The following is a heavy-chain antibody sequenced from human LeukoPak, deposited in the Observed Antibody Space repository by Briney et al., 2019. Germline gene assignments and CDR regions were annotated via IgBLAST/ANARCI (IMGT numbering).Heavy chain of an antibody. CDR2: ITSGGGYT. CDR3: ARGHYDVLTSSYKWTPDY. CDR1: GFTFSNYN. D-gene: IGHD3-9*01. V-gene: IGHV3-21*06. Sequence: PGGSLRLSCAASGFTFSNYNMNWVRQAPGKGLEWVSSITSGGGYTYYADSVKGRFTTSRDNAKNSLSLRLDSLRAEDTAVYYCARGHYDVLTSSYKWTPDYWGQGTLVTVSS. J-gene: IGHJ4*02.